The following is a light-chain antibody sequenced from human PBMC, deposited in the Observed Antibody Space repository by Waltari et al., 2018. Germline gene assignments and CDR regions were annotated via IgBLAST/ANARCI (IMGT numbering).Light chain of an antibody. CDR2: DAS. CDR3: QQSYSTPLT. CDR1: QSIRSY. Sequence: DIQMTQSPSSLSASVGDRVTITCRASQSIRSYWNWYQQKPGKAPKLLIYDASNLQSGVPSRFSGSGSGTDFTLTISRLQAEDFATYFCQQSYSTPLTFGGGAKVEIK. V-gene: IGKV1-39*01. J-gene: IGKJ4*01.